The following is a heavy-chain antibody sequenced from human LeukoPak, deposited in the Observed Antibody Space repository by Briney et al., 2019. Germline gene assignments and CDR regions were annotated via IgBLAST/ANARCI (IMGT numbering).Heavy chain of an antibody. CDR2: INHSGST. Sequence: PSETLSLTCAVYGVSFSGYYWSWIRQPPGKGLEWIGEINHSGSTNYNPSLKSRVTISVETSKNQFSLKLRSDTAADTAVYYCARWASSSWYIYYIDDWGQGTLVTVSS. J-gene: IGHJ4*02. CDR1: GVSFSGYY. V-gene: IGHV4-34*01. D-gene: IGHD6-13*01. CDR3: ARWASSSWYIYYIDD.